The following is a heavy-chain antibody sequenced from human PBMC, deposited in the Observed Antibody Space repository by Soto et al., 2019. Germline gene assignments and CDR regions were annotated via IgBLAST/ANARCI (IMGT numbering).Heavy chain of an antibody. CDR2: IYYTGST. D-gene: IGHD1-26*01. V-gene: IGHV4-31*03. Sequence: QVQLQESGPGLVKPSQTLSLTCTVSGGSIYTGGFYWSWIRQLPGTGLEWLGYIYYTGSTQYTPSLKRRLTISTDTSDNQFSLRLTSVTAADTAVYYCATSLVTSRTRVDYWGQGTLVTVSS. CDR3: ATSLVTSRTRVDY. CDR1: GGSIYTGGFY. J-gene: IGHJ4*02.